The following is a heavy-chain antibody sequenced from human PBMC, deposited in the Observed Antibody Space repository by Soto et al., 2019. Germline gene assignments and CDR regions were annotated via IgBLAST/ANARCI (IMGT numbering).Heavy chain of an antibody. J-gene: IGHJ5*02. CDR1: GGSISSGDYY. CDR2: IYYSGST. Sequence: QVQLQESGPGLVKPSQTLSLTCTVSGGSISSGDYYWSWIRQPPGKGLEWIGYIYYSGSTYYNPSLKRRVTISVDTSKNQFSLKLSSVTAADTAVYYCARVFSGWPLTYNWFDPWGQGTLVTVSS. V-gene: IGHV4-30-4*01. D-gene: IGHD6-19*01. CDR3: ARVFSGWPLTYNWFDP.